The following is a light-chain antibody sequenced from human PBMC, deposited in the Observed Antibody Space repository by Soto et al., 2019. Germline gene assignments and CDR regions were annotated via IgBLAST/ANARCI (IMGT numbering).Light chain of an antibody. CDR2: EVS. V-gene: IGLV2-23*02. CDR1: SSEVGSYNL. Sequence: QSVLTQPASVSGSPRQSITISCTGTSSEVGSYNLVSWYQQHPGKAPKLLIYEVSKRPSGDSNRFSGSKSGNTASLTISGLQAEDEADYYCCSYAGSSTYVFGTGTKVTVL. J-gene: IGLJ1*01. CDR3: CSYAGSSTYV.